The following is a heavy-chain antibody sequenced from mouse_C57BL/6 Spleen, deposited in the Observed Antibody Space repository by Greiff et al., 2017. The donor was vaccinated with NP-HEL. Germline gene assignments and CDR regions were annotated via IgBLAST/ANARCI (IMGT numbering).Heavy chain of an antibody. D-gene: IGHD1-3*01. Sequence: EVKVVESGEGLVKPGGSLKLSCAASGFTFSSYAMSWVRQTPEKRLEWVAYISSGGDYIYYADTVKGRFTISRDNARNTLYLQMSSLKSEDTAMYYCTRDQGVKAWFAYWGQGTLVTVSA. J-gene: IGHJ3*01. V-gene: IGHV5-9-1*02. CDR1: GFTFSSYA. CDR3: TRDQGVKAWFAY. CDR2: ISSGGDYI.